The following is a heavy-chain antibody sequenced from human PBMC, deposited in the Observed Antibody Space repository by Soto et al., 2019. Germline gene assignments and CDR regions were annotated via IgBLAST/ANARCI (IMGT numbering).Heavy chain of an antibody. J-gene: IGHJ4*02. CDR2: INHSGST. CDR1: GGSISSDY. D-gene: IGHD2-8*02. CDR3: ARDKITGLFDY. V-gene: IGHV4-34*01. Sequence: ETLSLTCTVSGGSISSDYWSWIRQPPGKGLEWIGEINHSGSTNYNPSLKSRVTISVDTSKNQFSLKLTPVTAADTAVYYCARDKITGLFDYWGQGTLVTVSS.